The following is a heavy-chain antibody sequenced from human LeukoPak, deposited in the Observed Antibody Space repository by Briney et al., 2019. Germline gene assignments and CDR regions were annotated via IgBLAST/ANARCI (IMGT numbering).Heavy chain of an antibody. J-gene: IGHJ4*02. V-gene: IGHV3-23*01. CDR2: ISGSGGST. Sequence: GGSLRLSCAASGFTFSSYAMSWVRQAPGKGLEWVSAISGSGGSTYYADSVKGRFTISRDNSKNTLYLQMNSLSAEDTAVYYCAKRGEKFLEWLLSPFDYWGQRTLVTLSS. D-gene: IGHD3-3*01. CDR3: AKRGEKFLEWLLSPFDY. CDR1: GFTFSSYA.